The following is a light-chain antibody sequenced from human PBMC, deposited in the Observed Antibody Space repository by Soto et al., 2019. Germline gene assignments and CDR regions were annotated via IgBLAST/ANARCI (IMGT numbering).Light chain of an antibody. V-gene: IGKV3-20*01. CDR3: QQYGHSPQT. Sequence: EIVLTQSPGTLSLSPGERGTLSCRASERISSKTLGWYQQKPGQAPRLLIYGASNRATGIPDRFSGSGSGTDFTLTISRLEPEDFAVYYCQQYGHSPQTFGPGTKVDIK. CDR1: ERISSKT. J-gene: IGKJ3*01. CDR2: GAS.